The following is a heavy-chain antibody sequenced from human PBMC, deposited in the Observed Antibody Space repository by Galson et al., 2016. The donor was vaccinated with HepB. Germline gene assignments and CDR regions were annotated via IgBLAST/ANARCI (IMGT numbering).Heavy chain of an antibody. D-gene: IGHD3-16*01. CDR1: GFSLTDGGVA. J-gene: IGHJ4*02. V-gene: IGHV2-5*02. CDR3: ARRPSGGSHYFDF. Sequence: PALVKPTQTVTLTCTFSGFSLTDGGVAVGWIRQPPRKALEWLALIYWDGDKRYTTSLRDRLAITNDTSKNQVVLTMTNVAPVDTGTYFCARRPSGGSHYFDFWGQGTLVTFSS. CDR2: IYWDGDK.